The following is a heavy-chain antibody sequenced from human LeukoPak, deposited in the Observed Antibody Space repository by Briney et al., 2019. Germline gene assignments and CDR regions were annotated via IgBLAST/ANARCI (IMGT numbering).Heavy chain of an antibody. CDR1: GGSISSGDYY. J-gene: IGHJ3*02. CDR2: IYYSGST. D-gene: IGHD1-26*01. CDR3: ARQSGAYDAFDI. Sequence: SQTLSLTCTVSGGSISSGDYYWSWIRQPPGKGLEWIGYIYYSGSTYYNPSLKSRVTISIDTSKNQFSLTLSSVTAADTAVYYCARQSGAYDAFDIWGQGTMVTVSS. V-gene: IGHV4-30-4*08.